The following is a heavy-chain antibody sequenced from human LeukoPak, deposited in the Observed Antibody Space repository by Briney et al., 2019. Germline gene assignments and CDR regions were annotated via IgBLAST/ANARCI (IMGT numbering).Heavy chain of an antibody. CDR3: ARVPPPVLLWFGELPDY. Sequence: PGGSLRLSCAASGFTFSSYWMHWVRHAPGKGLVWVSRINSDGSSTSYADSVKGRFTISRDNAKNTLYLQMNSLRAEDTAVYYCARVPPPVLLWFGELPDYWGQGTLVTVSS. V-gene: IGHV3-74*01. CDR2: INSDGSST. CDR1: GFTFSSYW. D-gene: IGHD3-10*01. J-gene: IGHJ4*02.